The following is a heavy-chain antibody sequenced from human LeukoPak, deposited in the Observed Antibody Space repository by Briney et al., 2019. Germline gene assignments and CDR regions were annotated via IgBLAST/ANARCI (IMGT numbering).Heavy chain of an antibody. Sequence: SETLSLTCTVSGGSISSSTYYWGWIRQPPGKGLEWIANIFYSGSSYYNPSLKSRVTISVDTSKNHFSLKLRSVTAADTAVYYCARRSNWQGDWFDHWGQGTLVTVSS. J-gene: IGHJ5*02. CDR3: ARRSNWQGDWFDH. CDR1: GGSISSSTYY. CDR2: IFYSGSS. V-gene: IGHV4-39*02. D-gene: IGHD1-1*01.